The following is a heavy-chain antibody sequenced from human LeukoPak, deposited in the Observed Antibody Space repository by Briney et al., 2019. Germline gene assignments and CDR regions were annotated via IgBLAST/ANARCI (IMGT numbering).Heavy chain of an antibody. D-gene: IGHD3-10*01. CDR2: IIPIFGTA. Sequence: SVKVSCKASGGTFSSYAISWVRQAPGQGLEWMGGIIPIFGTANYAQKLQGRVTITADESTSTAYMELSSLRSEDTAVYYCARLSSRLYYYGSGTPSWDFDYWGQGTLVTVSS. CDR1: GGTFSSYA. V-gene: IGHV1-69*01. CDR3: ARLSSRLYYYGSGTPSWDFDY. J-gene: IGHJ4*02.